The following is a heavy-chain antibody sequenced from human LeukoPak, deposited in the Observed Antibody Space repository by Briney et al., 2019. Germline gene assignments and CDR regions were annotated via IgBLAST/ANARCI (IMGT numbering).Heavy chain of an antibody. D-gene: IGHD1-26*01. Sequence: ASVKVSCKASGYTFTGYYMHWVRQAPGQGLEWMGWINPNSGGTNYAQKFQGRVTMARDTSISTAYMELSRLKSDDTAVYYCARSRVGSTSSWFDPWGQGTLVAVSS. CDR3: ARSRVGSTSSWFDP. J-gene: IGHJ5*02. CDR1: GYTFTGYY. V-gene: IGHV1-2*02. CDR2: INPNSGGT.